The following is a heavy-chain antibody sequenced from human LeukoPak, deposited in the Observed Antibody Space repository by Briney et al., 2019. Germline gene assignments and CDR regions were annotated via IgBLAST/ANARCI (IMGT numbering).Heavy chain of an antibody. D-gene: IGHD6-6*01. CDR2: ISYDGSNK. J-gene: IGHJ4*02. CDR3: ARELRSWFSDSSSSGGPFDY. V-gene: IGHV3-30-3*01. CDR1: GFTFSSYW. Sequence: PGGSLRLSCAASGFTFSSYWMSWVRQAPGKGLEWVAVISYDGSNKYYADSVKGRFTISRDNSKNTLYLQMNSLRAEDTAVYYCARELRSWFSDSSSSGGPFDYWGQGTLVTVSS.